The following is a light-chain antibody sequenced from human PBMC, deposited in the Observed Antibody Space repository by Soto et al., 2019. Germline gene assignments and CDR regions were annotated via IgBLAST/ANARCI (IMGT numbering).Light chain of an antibody. J-gene: IGKJ3*01. Sequence: TQTPSTLSVSPVDIATLSCRASQSISTNLAWYQQKPGQAPRLLIYGASSRATGIPDRFSGSGSGTDFTLTISRLEPEDFAVYYCQQYGSSPFTFGPGTKVDIK. V-gene: IGKV3-20*01. CDR3: QQYGSSPFT. CDR2: GAS. CDR1: QSISTN.